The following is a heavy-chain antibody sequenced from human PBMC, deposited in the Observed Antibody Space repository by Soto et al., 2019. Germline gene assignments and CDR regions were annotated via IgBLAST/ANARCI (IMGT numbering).Heavy chain of an antibody. V-gene: IGHV3-30-3*01. D-gene: IGHD6-19*01. CDR3: ARDKGSSTVVSGISQEGYFDS. J-gene: IGHJ4*02. Sequence: GGSLRLSCAASGFTFSTYAFHWVRQAPGKGLEWVAIIIYDGTKDLYADSVKGRFTISRDNSKNTVYLQMNSLRAEDTAVYYCARDKGSSTVVSGISQEGYFDSWGQGTLVTVSS. CDR2: IIYDGTKD. CDR1: GFTFSTYA.